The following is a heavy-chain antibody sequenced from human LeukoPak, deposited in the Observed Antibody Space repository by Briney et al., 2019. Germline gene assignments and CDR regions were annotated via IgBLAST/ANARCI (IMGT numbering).Heavy chain of an antibody. Sequence: SETLSLTCTVSGGSISSGDYYWSWIRQPPGKGLEWIGYIYYSGSTYYNPSLKSRVTISVDTSKNQFSLKLSSVTAADTAVYYCARAMKYQGAVFDLWGRGTLVTVSS. J-gene: IGHJ2*01. D-gene: IGHD1-26*01. V-gene: IGHV4-30-4*01. CDR2: IYYSGST. CDR1: GGSISSGDYY. CDR3: ARAMKYQGAVFDL.